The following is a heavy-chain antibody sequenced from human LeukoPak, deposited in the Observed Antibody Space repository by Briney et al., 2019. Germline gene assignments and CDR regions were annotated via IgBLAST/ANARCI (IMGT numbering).Heavy chain of an antibody. Sequence: SVKVSCKASGGTFISYAISWVRQAPGQGLEWMGGIIPIFGTANYAQKFQGRVTITTDESTSTAYMELSSLRSEDTAVYYCARVGGSGWYHYMDVWGKGTTVTVSS. CDR1: GGTFISYA. CDR2: IIPIFGTA. D-gene: IGHD6-19*01. V-gene: IGHV1-69*05. J-gene: IGHJ6*03. CDR3: ARVGGSGWYHYMDV.